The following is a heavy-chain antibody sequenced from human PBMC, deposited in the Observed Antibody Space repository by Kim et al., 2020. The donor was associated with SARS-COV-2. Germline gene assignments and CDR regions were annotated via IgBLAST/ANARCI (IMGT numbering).Heavy chain of an antibody. J-gene: IGHJ6*02. Sequence: LKSRVTMSEXTSKNQFSLKLGSVTAADTAVYYCARTGTRRFYYYYGMDVWGQGTTVTVSS. V-gene: IGHV4-34*01. CDR3: ARTGTRRFYYYYGMDV. D-gene: IGHD1-7*01.